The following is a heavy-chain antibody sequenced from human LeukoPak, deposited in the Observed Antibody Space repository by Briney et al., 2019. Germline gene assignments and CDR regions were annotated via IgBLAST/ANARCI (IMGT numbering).Heavy chain of an antibody. CDR1: GYTLTELS. CDR2: FDPEDGET. V-gene: IGHV1-24*01. J-gene: IGHJ4*02. D-gene: IGHD5-12*01. Sequence: ASVKVSCKVSGYTLTELSMHWVRQAPGKGLAWMGGFDPEDGETIYAQKFQGRVTMPEDTSTDTAYMELSSLRSEDTAVYYCATRDSGYDPFDYWGQGTLVTVSS. CDR3: ATRDSGYDPFDY.